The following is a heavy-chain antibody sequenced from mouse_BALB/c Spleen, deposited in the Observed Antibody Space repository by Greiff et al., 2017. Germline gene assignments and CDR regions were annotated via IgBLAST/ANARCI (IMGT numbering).Heavy chain of an antibody. CDR1: GFTFSDYY. D-gene: IGHD4-1*01. Sequence: EVKLVESGGGLVKPGGSLKLSCAASGFTFSDYYMYWVRQTPEKRLEWVATISDGGSYTYYPDSVKGRFTISRDNAKNNLYLEMSSLKSEDTAMYYFAWNWDPYAMDYWGQGTSVTVSS. CDR2: ISDGGSYT. CDR3: AWNWDPYAMDY. V-gene: IGHV5-4*02. J-gene: IGHJ4*01.